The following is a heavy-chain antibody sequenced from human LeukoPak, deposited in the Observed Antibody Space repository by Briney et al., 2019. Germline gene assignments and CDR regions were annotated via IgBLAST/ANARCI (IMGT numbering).Heavy chain of an antibody. CDR1: GGSFSGYY. CDR3: ARGILRFGVVILGSYYFDY. CDR2: INHSGST. D-gene: IGHD3-3*01. Sequence: SETLSLTCAVYGGSFSGYYWSWIRQPPGKGLEWIGEINHSGSTNYNPSLKSRVTISVDTSKNQFSLKLSSVTAADTAVYYCARGILRFGVVILGSYYFDYWGQGTLVTVSS. J-gene: IGHJ4*02. V-gene: IGHV4-34*01.